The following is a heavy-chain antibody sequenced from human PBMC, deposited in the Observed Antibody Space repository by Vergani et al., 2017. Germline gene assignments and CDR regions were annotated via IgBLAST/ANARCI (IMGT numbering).Heavy chain of an antibody. D-gene: IGHD2-21*02. Sequence: QVQLQQWGAGLLKPSETLSLTCAVYGGSFSGYYWSWIRQPPGKGLEWIGEINHSGSTNYNPSLKSRVTISVDTSKNQFSLKLSSVTAADTAVYYCARDSGGVWPEVGYFDYWGQGTLVTVSS. CDR2: INHSGST. CDR1: GGSFSGYY. V-gene: IGHV4-34*01. J-gene: IGHJ4*02. CDR3: ARDSGGVWPEVGYFDY.